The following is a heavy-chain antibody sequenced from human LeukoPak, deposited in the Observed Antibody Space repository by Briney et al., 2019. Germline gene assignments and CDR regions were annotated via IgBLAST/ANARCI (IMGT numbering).Heavy chain of an antibody. CDR2: INWNGGST. D-gene: IGHD1-1*01. CDR1: GFTFDDYG. V-gene: IGHV3-20*04. CDR3: ARDWETKLGGYYFDY. Sequence: PGGSLRLSCAASGFTFDDYGMSWVRQAPGKGLEWVSGINWNGGSTGYADSVKGRFTISRDNAKNSLYLQMNSLRAEDTALYYCARDWETKLGGYYFDYWGQGTLVTVSS. J-gene: IGHJ4*02.